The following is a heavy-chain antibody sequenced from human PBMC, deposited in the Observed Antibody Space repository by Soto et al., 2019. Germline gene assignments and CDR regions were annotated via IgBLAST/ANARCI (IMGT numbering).Heavy chain of an antibody. CDR2: IYYSGST. V-gene: IGHV4-39*01. CDR1: GGSISSSSYY. CDR3: ARGMATISGAFDI. D-gene: IGHD5-12*01. J-gene: IGHJ3*02. Sequence: KTSETLSLTCTVSGGSISSSSYYWGWIRQPPGKGLEWIGSIYYSGSTYYNPSLKSRVTISVDTSKNQFSLKLSSVTAADTAVYYCARGMATISGAFDIWGQGTMVTVSS.